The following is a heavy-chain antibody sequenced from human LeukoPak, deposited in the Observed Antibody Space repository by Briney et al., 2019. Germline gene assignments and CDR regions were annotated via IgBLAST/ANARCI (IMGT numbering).Heavy chain of an antibody. J-gene: IGHJ6*02. V-gene: IGHV1-18*01. CDR1: GYTFTSYG. Sequence: ASVKVSCKASGYTFTSYGITWVRQAPGQGVEWMGWISPYNGNTNYAQKVQGRVTMTTDTSTSTAYMELRSLRSDDTAVYYCVRGGVHCSSISCYSMDVWGQGTTVTVSS. D-gene: IGHD2-2*01. CDR3: VRGGVHCSSISCYSMDV. CDR2: ISPYNGNT.